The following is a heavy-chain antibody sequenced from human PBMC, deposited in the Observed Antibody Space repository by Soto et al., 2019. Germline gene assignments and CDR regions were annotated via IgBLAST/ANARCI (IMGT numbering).Heavy chain of an antibody. CDR2: ISSRGSTI. Sequence: QVQLVESGGGLVKPGGSLRLSCAASGFTFSDYYMSWIRQTPGKGLEWVSYISSRGSTIYYGDSVKGRFTITRDNAKNSRYLQMNIRTADDTALYCCERGIVHDFWSGEVDPFDYWGQGTLVPVSS. J-gene: IGHJ4*02. CDR1: GFTFSDYY. CDR3: ERGIVHDFWSGEVDPFDY. D-gene: IGHD3-3*01. V-gene: IGHV3-11*01.